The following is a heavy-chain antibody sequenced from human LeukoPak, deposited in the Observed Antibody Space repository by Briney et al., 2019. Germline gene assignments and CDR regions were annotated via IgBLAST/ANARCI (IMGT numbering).Heavy chain of an antibody. J-gene: IGHJ1*01. Sequence: PGGSLRLSCAASGFTFSSYWMHWVRQAPGKGLVWVSRINSDGSTISYADSVKGRFTISRDNAKNTLYLQMNSLRAEDTAVYYCAKEFTSYSSGWFFQHWGQGTLVTVPS. CDR3: AKEFTSYSSGWFFQH. V-gene: IGHV3-74*01. D-gene: IGHD6-13*01. CDR1: GFTFSSYW. CDR2: INSDGSTI.